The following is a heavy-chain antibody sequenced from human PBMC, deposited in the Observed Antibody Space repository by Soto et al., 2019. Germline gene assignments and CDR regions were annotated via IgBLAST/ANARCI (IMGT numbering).Heavy chain of an antibody. Sequence: PGGSLRLSCAASGFTFSSYGMHWVRQAPGKGLEWVAVISYDGSNKYYADSVKGRFTISRDNSKNTLYLQMNSLRAEDTAVYYCAKSGITGTTNLPSPIFWGQGTLVTSPQ. CDR1: GFTFSSYG. J-gene: IGHJ4*02. V-gene: IGHV3-30*18. CDR2: ISYDGSNK. D-gene: IGHD1-7*01. CDR3: AKSGITGTTNLPSPIF.